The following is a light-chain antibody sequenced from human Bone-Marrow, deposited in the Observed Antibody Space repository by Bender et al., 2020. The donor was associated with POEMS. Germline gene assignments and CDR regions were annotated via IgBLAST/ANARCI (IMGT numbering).Light chain of an antibody. CDR2: DAS. J-gene: IGLJ3*02. V-gene: IGLV3-21*02. Sequence: SYVLTQPPSVSVAPGQTASLTCGGNNIGSEGVHWYQQKPGQAPVLVVYDASDRPSGIPERFSAYNSGNTATLTIRRVEAGDEADYYCHVWDAGTDHPVFGGGTKLTVL. CDR1: NIGSEG. CDR3: HVWDAGTDHPV.